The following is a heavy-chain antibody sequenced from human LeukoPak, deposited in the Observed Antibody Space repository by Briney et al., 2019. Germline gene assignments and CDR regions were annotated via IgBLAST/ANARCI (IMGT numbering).Heavy chain of an antibody. CDR1: GFTAGYNY. Sequence: GGSLRLSCAVSGFTAGYNYMSWVRQAPGKGLEWVGRIKSKTDGGTTDYAAPVKGRFTISRDDSKNTLYLQMNSLKTEGTAVYYCTTEGTDRYCSGGSCYLAIYWGQGTLVTVSS. D-gene: IGHD2-15*01. CDR2: IKSKTDGGTT. J-gene: IGHJ4*02. CDR3: TTEGTDRYCSGGSCYLAIY. V-gene: IGHV3-15*01.